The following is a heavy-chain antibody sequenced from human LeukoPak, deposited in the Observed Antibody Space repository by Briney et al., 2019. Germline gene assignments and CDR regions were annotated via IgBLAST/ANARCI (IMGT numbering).Heavy chain of an antibody. CDR3: ASIPNVDQLEFDY. Sequence: ASVKVSCKASGGTFSSYAISWVRQAPGQGLEWMGGIIPIFGTANYAQRFQGRVTITADESTSTAYMELSSLRSEDTAVYYCASIPNVDQLEFDYWGQGTLVTVSS. J-gene: IGHJ4*02. D-gene: IGHD2-21*01. CDR1: GGTFSSYA. V-gene: IGHV1-69*13. CDR2: IIPIFGTA.